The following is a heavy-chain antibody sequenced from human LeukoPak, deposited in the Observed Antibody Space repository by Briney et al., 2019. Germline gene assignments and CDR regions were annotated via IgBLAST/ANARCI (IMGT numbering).Heavy chain of an antibody. CDR2: ISDDGRNK. J-gene: IGHJ4*02. V-gene: IGHV3-30*03. D-gene: IGHD1-26*01. CDR3: ARDRGYSGSSLFDN. CDR1: GFTFSRYA. Sequence: GGSLRLSCAASGFTFSRYAMHWVRQAPGKGLEWVAVISDDGRNKYYGDPAEGRFTISRDNSKNTLYVQMNSLRPEDTAVYYCARDRGYSGSSLFDNWGQGALVTVSS.